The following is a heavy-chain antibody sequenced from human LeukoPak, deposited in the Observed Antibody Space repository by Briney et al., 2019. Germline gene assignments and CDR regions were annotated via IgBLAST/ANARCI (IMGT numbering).Heavy chain of an antibody. Sequence: SVKVSCKASGGAFSSYAMSWVRQAPGQGLEWMGGIIPIFGTANYAQKFQGRVTITADESTSTAYMELSSLRSEDTAVYYCARGETWIPHYWGQGTLVTVSS. V-gene: IGHV1-69*01. CDR1: GGAFSSYA. D-gene: IGHD5-18*01. CDR2: IIPIFGTA. CDR3: ARGETWIPHY. J-gene: IGHJ4*02.